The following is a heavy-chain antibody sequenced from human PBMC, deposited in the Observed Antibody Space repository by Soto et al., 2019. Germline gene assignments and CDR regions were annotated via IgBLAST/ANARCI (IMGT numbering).Heavy chain of an antibody. CDR1: GGSISSSSYY. CDR3: ARQGSIVLVASAFDI. J-gene: IGHJ3*02. Sequence: SETLSLTCTVSGGSISSSSYYWGWIRQPPGKGLEWIGSIYYSGSTYYNPSLKNRVTISVDTSKNQFSLKLSSVTAADTAVYYCARQGSIVLVASAFDIWGQGTMVTVSS. CDR2: IYYSGST. V-gene: IGHV4-39*01. D-gene: IGHD2-2*01.